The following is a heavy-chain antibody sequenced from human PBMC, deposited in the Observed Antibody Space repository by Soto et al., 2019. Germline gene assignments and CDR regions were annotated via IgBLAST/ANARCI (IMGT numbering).Heavy chain of an antibody. CDR2: INPNSGDT. CDR3: AKIAAVGDFDF. V-gene: IGHV1-2*02. J-gene: IGHJ5*01. D-gene: IGHD6-13*01. CDR1: GYTFIAYF. Sequence: QVQLVQSGAEVKKPGASVKVSCKASGYTFIAYFIHWVRQAPGQGLEWTGWINPNSGDTSYAQKFQGRVTMTRDTSIRTAYMELSRLRSDDTAVFYCAKIAAVGDFDFWGQGTQVTVSS.